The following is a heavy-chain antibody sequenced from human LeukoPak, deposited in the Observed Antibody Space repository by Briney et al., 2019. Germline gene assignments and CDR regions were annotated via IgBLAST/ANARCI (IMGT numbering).Heavy chain of an antibody. CDR1: GFTFSNAW. CDR3: TTDLGGGYPFDY. V-gene: IGHV3-15*01. J-gene: IGHJ4*02. CDR2: IKSKTDGGTT. D-gene: IGHD3-16*01. Sequence: GGSLRLSCAASGFTFSNAWKSWVRQAPGKGQEWVGRIKSKTDGGTTDYAAPVKGRFTISRDDSKNTLYLQMNSLKTEDTAVYYCTTDLGGGYPFDYWGQGTLVTVSS.